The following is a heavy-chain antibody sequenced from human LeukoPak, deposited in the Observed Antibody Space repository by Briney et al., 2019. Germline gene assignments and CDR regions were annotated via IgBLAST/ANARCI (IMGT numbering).Heavy chain of an antibody. Sequence: ASVKVSCKASGYTFTGYYMRWVRQAPGQGLEWMGWINPNSGGTNYAQKFQGRVTMTRDTSISTAYMELSRLRSDDTAVYYCARVGGYSNYGWFDPWGQGTLVTVSS. D-gene: IGHD4-11*01. CDR1: GYTFTGYY. CDR2: INPNSGGT. V-gene: IGHV1-2*02. CDR3: ARVGGYSNYGWFDP. J-gene: IGHJ5*02.